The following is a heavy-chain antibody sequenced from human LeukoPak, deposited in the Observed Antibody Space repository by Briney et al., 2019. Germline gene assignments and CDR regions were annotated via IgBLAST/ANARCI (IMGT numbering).Heavy chain of an antibody. CDR1: GFTFSSYW. D-gene: IGHD5-24*01. Sequence: GGSLRLSCAASGFTFSSYWMHWVRQAPGKGLVWVSRINSDGSSTTYADSVKGRFTISRDNARNTLHLQMNSLRAEDTAVYYCVRDIRDDYENVRFDPWGQGTLVTVSS. V-gene: IGHV3-74*01. CDR2: INSDGSST. CDR3: VRDIRDDYENVRFDP. J-gene: IGHJ5*02.